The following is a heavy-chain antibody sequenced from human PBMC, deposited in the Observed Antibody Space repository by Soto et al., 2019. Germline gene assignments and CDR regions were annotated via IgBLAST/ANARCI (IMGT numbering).Heavy chain of an antibody. J-gene: IGHJ6*02. CDR1: GFTFSSYA. V-gene: IGHV3-30-3*01. CDR3: ARECHYYGSEGGYLYYYGMEV. CDR2: ISYDGSNK. Sequence: QVQLVESGGGVVQPGRSLRLSCAASGFTFSSYAMHWVRQAPGKGLEWVAVISYDGSNKYYADSVKGRFTISRDNSKNRRYLQMNRLRAEDTTEEYFARECHYYGSEGGYLYYYGMEVWGQGTTVTVSS. D-gene: IGHD3-10*01.